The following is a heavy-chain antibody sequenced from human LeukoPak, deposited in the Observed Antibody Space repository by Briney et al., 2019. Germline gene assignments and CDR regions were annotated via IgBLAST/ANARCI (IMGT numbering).Heavy chain of an antibody. CDR2: IYYSGST. D-gene: IGHD3-10*01. CDR3: APLDYYGSGSYPPPH. J-gene: IGHJ4*02. CDR1: GGSISGYY. V-gene: IGHV4-59*08. Sequence: SETLSLTCTVSGGSISGYYWSWIRQPPGKGLEWIGYIYYSGSTNYNPSLKSRVTISVDTSKNQFSLKLSSVTAADTAVYYCAPLDYYGSGSYPPPHWGQGTLVTVSS.